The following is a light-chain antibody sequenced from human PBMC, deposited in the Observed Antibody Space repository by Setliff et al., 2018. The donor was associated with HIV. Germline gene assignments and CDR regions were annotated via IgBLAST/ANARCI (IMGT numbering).Light chain of an antibody. V-gene: IGLV2-14*01. CDR3: SSFTSTSTVV. CDR1: TGDVGGFDY. Sequence: QSVLAQPASVSGSPGQSITISCTGTTGDVGGFDYVSWYQQYPDRAPQLLIYEVTNRPSGVSNRFSGSKSGNTASLTISGLQPEDESDYYCSSFTSTSTVVFGGGTKVTVL. CDR2: EVT. J-gene: IGLJ2*01.